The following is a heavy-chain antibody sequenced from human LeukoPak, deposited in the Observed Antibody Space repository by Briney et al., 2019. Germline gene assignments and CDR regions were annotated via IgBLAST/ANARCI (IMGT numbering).Heavy chain of an antibody. V-gene: IGHV3-30*02. CDR2: IRFDGSNK. Sequence: PGGSLRLSCAASGFTFSSYAMHWVRQAPGKGLEWVAFIRFDGSNKYYADSVKGRFTISRDNSKNTLYLQMNSLRAEDTAVYYCAKDLILELLGGTEDYWGQGTLVTVSS. J-gene: IGHJ4*02. D-gene: IGHD1-7*01. CDR1: GFTFSSYA. CDR3: AKDLILELLGGTEDY.